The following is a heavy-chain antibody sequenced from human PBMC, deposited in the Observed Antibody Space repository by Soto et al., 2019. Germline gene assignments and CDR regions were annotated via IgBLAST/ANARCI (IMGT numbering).Heavy chain of an antibody. D-gene: IGHD6-19*01. CDR3: ARLIALGPRDYYYYGMDV. Sequence: ASLKVSCKASGYTFTSYYMHWWRQAPGQGLEWMGITNPSGGSTSYEQKFQCRLTMTRDTSTSTVYMELSSLRSAATAVYYCARLIALGPRDYYYYGMDVWGQGPTVTASS. CDR2: TNPSGGST. CDR1: GYTFTSYY. J-gene: IGHJ6*02. V-gene: IGHV1-46*01.